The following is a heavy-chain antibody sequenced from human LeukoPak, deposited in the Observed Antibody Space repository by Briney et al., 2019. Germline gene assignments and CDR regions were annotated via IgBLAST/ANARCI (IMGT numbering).Heavy chain of an antibody. Sequence: VASVKVSCKASGGTFSSYAINWVRQAPGQGLEWMGGIIPIFGTANYAQKFQGRVTITADESTSTAYMELSSLRSEDTAVYYCARERGIVVVPGKSFDYWGQGTLVTVSS. V-gene: IGHV1-69*13. CDR2: IIPIFGTA. CDR3: ARERGIVVVPGKSFDY. J-gene: IGHJ4*02. D-gene: IGHD3-22*01. CDR1: GGTFSSYA.